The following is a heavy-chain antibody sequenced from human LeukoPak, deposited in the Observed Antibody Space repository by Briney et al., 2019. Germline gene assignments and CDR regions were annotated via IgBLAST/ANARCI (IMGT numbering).Heavy chain of an antibody. D-gene: IGHD3-22*01. J-gene: IGHJ4*02. CDR1: GYTFTSHY. Sequence: GASVKVSCKASGYTFTSHYMHWVRQAPGQGLEWMGIINPSGGSTSYAQKFQGRVTMTRDTSTSTVYMELSSLRAEDTAVYYCAKSRSAYYYDSSGYYSDGSPLDYWGQGTLVTVSS. CDR3: AKSRSAYYYDSSGYYSDGSPLDY. V-gene: IGHV1-46*01. CDR2: INPSGGST.